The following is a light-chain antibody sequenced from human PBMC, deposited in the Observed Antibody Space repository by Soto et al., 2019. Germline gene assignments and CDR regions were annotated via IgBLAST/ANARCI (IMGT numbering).Light chain of an antibody. CDR1: SGHSSYN. J-gene: IGLJ1*01. V-gene: IGLV4-60*03. CDR2: LEGSGSY. Sequence: QLVLTQSSSASASLGSSVKLTCTLSSGHSSYNIAWHQQQPGKAPRYLMKLEGSGSYNKGSGVPDRFSGSSSGTDRYLTISNRQSEDEADYYCETWDSNTRVFGTGTKVTVL. CDR3: ETWDSNTRV.